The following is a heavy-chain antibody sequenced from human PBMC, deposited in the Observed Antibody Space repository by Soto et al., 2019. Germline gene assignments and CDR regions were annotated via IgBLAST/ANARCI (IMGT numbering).Heavy chain of an antibody. J-gene: IGHJ6*02. CDR1: GYTFTSYG. Sequence: ASVKVSCKASGYTFTSYGISWVRQAPGQGLEWMGWISAYNGNTNYAQKLQGRVTMTTDTSTSTAYMELRSLRSDDTAVYYCARVILRYYYNCIDVWDQGTTVTVSS. CDR2: ISAYNGNT. D-gene: IGHD3-10*01. V-gene: IGHV1-18*01. CDR3: ARVILRYYYNCIDV.